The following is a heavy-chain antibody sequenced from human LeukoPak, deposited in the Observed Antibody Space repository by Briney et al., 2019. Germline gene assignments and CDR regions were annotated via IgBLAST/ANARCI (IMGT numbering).Heavy chain of an antibody. J-gene: IGHJ6*03. D-gene: IGHD3-10*01. CDR1: GFTFSSYS. CDR3: ARDFRGSGSYWVYYYYMDV. Sequence: PRGSLRLSCAASGFTFSSYSMNWVRQAPGKGLEWVSYISSSSSTIYYADSVKGRFTISRDNAKNSLYLQMNSLRAEDTAVYYCARDFRGSGSYWVYYYYMDVWGKGTTVTVSS. V-gene: IGHV3-48*04. CDR2: ISSSSSTI.